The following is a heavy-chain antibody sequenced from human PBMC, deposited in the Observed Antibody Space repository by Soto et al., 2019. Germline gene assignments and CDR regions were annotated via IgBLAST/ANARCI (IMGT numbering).Heavy chain of an antibody. V-gene: IGHV4-59*08. Sequence: PSETLSLTCTVSGGSISSYYWSWIRQPPGKGLEWIGYIYYSGSTNYNPSLKSRVTISVDTSKNQFSLKLSSVTAADTAVYYCARRGSGSYSYYYGMDVWGQGTTVTVSS. CDR3: ARRGSGSYSYYYGMDV. CDR1: GGSISSYY. D-gene: IGHD3-10*01. CDR2: IYYSGST. J-gene: IGHJ6*02.